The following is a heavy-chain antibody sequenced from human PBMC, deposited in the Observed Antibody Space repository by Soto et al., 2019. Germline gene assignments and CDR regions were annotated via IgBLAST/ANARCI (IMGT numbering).Heavy chain of an antibody. V-gene: IGHV3-23*01. CDR3: AKSRVVSYSSSWSPTPLYYFDY. D-gene: IGHD6-13*01. CDR2: IIVIGGST. Sequence: QPGGSLSLSCAASGFTFSSYAMSWVRQAPGKGLEWVSAIIVIGGSTYYADFVKGLFTISRDNSKNTLYLQMNSLRAEDTAVYYCAKSRVVSYSSSWSPTPLYYFDYWGQGTLVTVSS. J-gene: IGHJ4*02. CDR1: GFTFSSYA.